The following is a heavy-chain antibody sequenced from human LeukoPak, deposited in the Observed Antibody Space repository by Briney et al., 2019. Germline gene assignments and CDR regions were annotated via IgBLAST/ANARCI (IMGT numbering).Heavy chain of an antibody. CDR1: GFTFSSYG. J-gene: IGHJ4*02. Sequence: GGSLRLSCAASGFTFSSYGMHWVRQAPGKGLEWVAVIWYDGSNKYYADSVKGRFTISRDNSKNTLYLQMNSLRAEDTAVYYCAREEDYDSSGYSVNYFDYWGQGTLVTVSS. V-gene: IGHV3-33*01. CDR3: AREEDYDSSGYSVNYFDY. D-gene: IGHD3-22*01. CDR2: IWYDGSNK.